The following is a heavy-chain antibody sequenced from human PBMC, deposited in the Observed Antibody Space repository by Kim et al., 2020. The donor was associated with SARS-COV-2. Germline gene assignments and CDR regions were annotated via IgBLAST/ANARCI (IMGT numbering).Heavy chain of an antibody. CDR1: GFTFSSYG. D-gene: IGHD5-18*01. CDR2: ISYDGSNK. V-gene: IGHV3-30*03. J-gene: IGHJ4*02. CDR3: GLLSGGYSLMVSGNY. Sequence: GGSLRLSCAASGFTFSSYGMHWVRQAPGKGLEWVALISYDGSNKYYADSVKGRFTISRDNSKNTLSLQMYSLRAEDTAVYYCGLLSGGYSLMVSGNYRGQGTLVTVSS.